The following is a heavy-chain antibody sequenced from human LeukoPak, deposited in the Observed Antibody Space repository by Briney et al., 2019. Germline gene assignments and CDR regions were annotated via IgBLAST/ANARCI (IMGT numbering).Heavy chain of an antibody. CDR2: ISSNGGNT. D-gene: IGHD2/OR15-2a*01. CDR1: GFTFSSYA. CDR3: ARAPGYFQGYMDV. J-gene: IGHJ6*03. Sequence: GGSLRLSCAASGFTFSSYAMHWVRQAPGKGLEYVSAISSNGGNTYYANSVKGRFTISRDNSKNTLYLQMGSLRAEDMAVYYCARAPGYFQGYMDVWGKGTTVT. V-gene: IGHV3-64*01.